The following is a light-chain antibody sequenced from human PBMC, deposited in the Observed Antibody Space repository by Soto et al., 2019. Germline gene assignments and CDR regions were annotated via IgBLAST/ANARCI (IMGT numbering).Light chain of an antibody. CDR3: QQYSDWPLYT. CDR2: GAY. J-gene: IGKJ2*01. V-gene: IGKV3-15*01. CDR1: QSVSSN. Sequence: EIVLTQSPGTLSLSPGERATFSCRASQSVSSNYLAWYQQKPGQAPRLLIYGAYTRAAGVPARFSGSGSGTDFSLTISSLQSEDFAVYYCQQYSDWPLYTFGQGTKLEIK.